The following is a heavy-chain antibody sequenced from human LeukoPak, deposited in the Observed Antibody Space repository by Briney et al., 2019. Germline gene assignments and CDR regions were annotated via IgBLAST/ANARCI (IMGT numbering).Heavy chain of an antibody. Sequence: PGGSPRLSCAASGFTVSSNYMSWVRQAPGKGLEWVSVIYSSDTTYYADSVKGRFTISRDNSKNTLYLEMNSLRVEDTAVYYCARGGDYYWGQGTLVTVSS. D-gene: IGHD5-12*01. CDR2: IYSSDTT. J-gene: IGHJ4*02. V-gene: IGHV3-53*01. CDR1: GFTVSSNY. CDR3: ARGGDYY.